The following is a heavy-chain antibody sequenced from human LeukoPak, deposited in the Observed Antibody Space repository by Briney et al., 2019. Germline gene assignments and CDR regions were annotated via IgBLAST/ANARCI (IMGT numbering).Heavy chain of an antibody. J-gene: IGHJ3*02. V-gene: IGHV1-46*01. CDR1: GYIFTNYY. CDR2: INPSGGST. CDR3: ARNLDERQQLGPLRAFDI. Sequence: VASVKVSCKASGYIFTNYYMHWVRQAPGQGLEWMGIINPSGGSTNYAQKFQGRVTMTRDMSTSTVYMELSSLRSKDTAVYYCARNLDERQQLGPLRAFDIWGQGTMVTVSS. D-gene: IGHD6-13*01.